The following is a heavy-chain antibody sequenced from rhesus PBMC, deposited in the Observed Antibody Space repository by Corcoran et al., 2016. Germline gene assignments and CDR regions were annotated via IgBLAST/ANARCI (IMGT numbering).Heavy chain of an antibody. J-gene: IGHJ4*01. CDR1: GGSISGGYD. D-gene: IGHD6-37*01. CDR2: IYGSSGST. V-gene: IGHV4-76*01. CDR3: ARGYSGGWSPDY. Sequence: QVQLQESGPGLVKPSETLSLTCAVSGGSISGGYDWSWIRQPPGKGLEWIGYIYGSSGSTTYNPSLRNSITISKDTSQDQFSLKLSSVTAADTAVYYCARGYSGGWSPDYWGQGVLVTVSS.